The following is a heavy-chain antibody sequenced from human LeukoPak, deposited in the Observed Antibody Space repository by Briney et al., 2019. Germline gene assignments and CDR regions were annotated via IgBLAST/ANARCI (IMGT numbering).Heavy chain of an antibody. J-gene: IGHJ6*02. V-gene: IGHV4-34*01. CDR3: VRSVYYYGSGSYYKKPEYYYYGMDV. D-gene: IGHD3-10*01. CDR1: GGSFSGYY. CDR2: INHSGST. Sequence: SETLSLTCAVYGGSFSGYYWSWIRQPPGKGLEWIGEINHSGSTNYNPSLKSRVTISVDTSKNQSSLKLSSVTAADTAVYYCVRSVYYYGSGSYYKKPEYYYYGMDVWGQGTTVTVSS.